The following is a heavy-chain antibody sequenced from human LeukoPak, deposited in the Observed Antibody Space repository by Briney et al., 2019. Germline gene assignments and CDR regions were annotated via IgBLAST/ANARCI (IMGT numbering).Heavy chain of an antibody. J-gene: IGHJ3*01. D-gene: IGHD6-19*01. V-gene: IGHV4-59*01. CDR2: IYYSGST. CDR1: GGSISSYY. CDR3: ARGPSRYSSGWYGGAFDV. Sequence: SETLSLTCTVSGGSISSYYWSWIRQPPGKGLEWIGYIYYSGSTNYNPSLKSRVTISVDTSKNQFSLKLSSVTAADTAVYYCARGPSRYSSGWYGGAFDVWGQGTKVAVSS.